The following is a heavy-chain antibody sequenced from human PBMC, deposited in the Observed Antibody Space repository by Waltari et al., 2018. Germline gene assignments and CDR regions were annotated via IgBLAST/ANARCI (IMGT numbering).Heavy chain of an antibody. D-gene: IGHD5-12*01. CDR1: GGSISSYY. Sequence: QVQLQESGPGLVKPSETLSLTCTVSGGSISSYYWTWIRQPPGKRLEWIGYIYYSGSTNYNPSLKSRVTISVDTSKNQFSLKLRSVTAADTAVYYCARAFFRDGYNMFDFWGLGTLVTVYS. V-gene: IGHV4-59*01. CDR3: ARAFFRDGYNMFDF. CDR2: IYYSGST. J-gene: IGHJ4*02.